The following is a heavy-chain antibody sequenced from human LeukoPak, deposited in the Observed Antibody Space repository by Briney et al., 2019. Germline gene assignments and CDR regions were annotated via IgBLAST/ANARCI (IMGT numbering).Heavy chain of an antibody. CDR3: ARGQWLPNYYFDS. D-gene: IGHD6-19*01. Sequence: PGGSLRLSCAASGFAFKDYYMSWIRQAPGKELEWVSYISGIGTTIYYADSVKGRFTISRDNAKKSLYLQMSSLRAEDTAVYYCARGQWLPNYYFDSWGQGTLVTVSS. J-gene: IGHJ4*02. V-gene: IGHV3-11*04. CDR1: GFAFKDYY. CDR2: ISGIGTTI.